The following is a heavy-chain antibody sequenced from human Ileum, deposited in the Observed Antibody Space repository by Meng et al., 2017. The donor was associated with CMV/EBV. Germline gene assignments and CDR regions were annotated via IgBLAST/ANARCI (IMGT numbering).Heavy chain of an antibody. D-gene: IGHD3-22*01. CDR3: ARGESRDYYYFDY. J-gene: IGHJ4*02. V-gene: IGHV4-4*07. CDR1: GDSISNYY. Sequence: QVYLQESRPGLVRPSETLSLTCTVSGDSISNYYWSWIRQPAGKKLEWIGRISSSGNTNYTPSLKSRVIMSLDTSNNQFFLKLTSVTAADTALYYCARGESRDYYYFDYWGQGILVTVSS. CDR2: ISSSGNT.